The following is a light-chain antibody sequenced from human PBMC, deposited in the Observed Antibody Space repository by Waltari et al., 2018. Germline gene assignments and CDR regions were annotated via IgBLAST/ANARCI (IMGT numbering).Light chain of an antibody. CDR3: SSYTSSPV. CDR2: DVS. Sequence: QSALTQPASVSGSPGQSITLSCTGTSSDVGGFNSVSWYQQHPGKAPKPMIYDVSNRPSGVSNRFSGSKSGNTASLTISGLQAEDEADYYCSSYTSSPVFGGGTKLTVL. CDR1: SSDVGGFNS. V-gene: IGLV2-14*03. J-gene: IGLJ2*01.